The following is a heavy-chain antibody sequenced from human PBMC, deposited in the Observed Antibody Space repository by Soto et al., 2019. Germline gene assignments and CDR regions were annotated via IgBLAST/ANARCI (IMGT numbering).Heavy chain of an antibody. J-gene: IGHJ4*02. D-gene: IGHD6-19*01. Sequence: EAHLVESGGGLVQPGRSLRLSCAASRFTFDDSAMHWVRQAPGKGLEWVSRIDDAGTGTTYADSVKGRFTISRDNAKNTLYLQMNSLRAEDTAVYYCARDQTVAGPTTFDYCGQGTLVTVSS. V-gene: IGHV3-74*01. CDR2: IDDAGTGT. CDR1: RFTFDDSA. CDR3: ARDQTVAGPTTFDY.